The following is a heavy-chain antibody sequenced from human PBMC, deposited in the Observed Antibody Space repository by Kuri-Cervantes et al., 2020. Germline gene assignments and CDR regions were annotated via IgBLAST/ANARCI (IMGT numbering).Heavy chain of an antibody. D-gene: IGHD1-26*01. CDR3: AREGGASEYYFDS. Sequence: SETLSLTCTVSGGSISNYYWSWIRQPPGKGLEWIGYIYYSGSTNYNPSLKSRVTISVDTSKNQFSLKLSSVTAADTAVYYCAREGGASEYYFDSWGQGTLVTVSS. CDR2: IYYSGST. V-gene: IGHV4-59*01. CDR1: GGSISNYY. J-gene: IGHJ4*02.